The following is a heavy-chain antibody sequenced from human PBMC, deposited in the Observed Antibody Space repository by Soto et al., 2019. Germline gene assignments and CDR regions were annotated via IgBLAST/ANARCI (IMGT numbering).Heavy chain of an antibody. CDR1: GFTFSSYE. Sequence: EVQLVESGGRLVQPGESLRLSCAASGFTFSSYEMTWVRQAPGTGLEWISYISDSSHTIHYADSVKGRFTISRDSAESSLYLQMDSLRAEDTGVYYCARIGAGGWDIPFDVWGQGTLVTVSS. J-gene: IGHJ4*02. CDR2: ISDSSHTI. D-gene: IGHD6-19*01. V-gene: IGHV3-48*03. CDR3: ARIGAGGWDIPFDV.